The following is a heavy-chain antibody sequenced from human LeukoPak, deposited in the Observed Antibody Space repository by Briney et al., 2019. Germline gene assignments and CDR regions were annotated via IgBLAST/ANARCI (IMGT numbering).Heavy chain of an antibody. CDR2: ISYDERNE. V-gene: IGHV3-30-3*01. CDR1: GFTFCTYA. D-gene: IGHD6-13*01. CDR3: ARGIADSSKTPFGALAFDI. J-gene: IGHJ4*02. Sequence: GGSLRLSCEASGFTFCTYAFHWVRQAPGKGLEWVAVISYDERNENYADSVKGRFTISRNNSNNTLYLQMNSLSAEDTAVYSCARGIADSSKTPFGALAFDIWGQGTLVTVSS.